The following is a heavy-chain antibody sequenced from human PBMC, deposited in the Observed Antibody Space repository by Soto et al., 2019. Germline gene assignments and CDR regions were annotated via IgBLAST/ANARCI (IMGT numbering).Heavy chain of an antibody. CDR3: AREGSSGWNGLNWFEP. CDR1: GFTFSSYS. V-gene: IGHV3-48*01. CDR2: ISSSSSTI. J-gene: IGHJ5*02. D-gene: IGHD6-19*01. Sequence: EVQLVESGGGLVQPGGSLRLSCAASGFTFSSYSMNWVRQAPGKGLEWVSYISSSSSTIYYADSVKGRFTISRDNAKNSLDLQMNSLRAEDTAVYYCAREGSSGWNGLNWFEPWGQGTLVTVSS.